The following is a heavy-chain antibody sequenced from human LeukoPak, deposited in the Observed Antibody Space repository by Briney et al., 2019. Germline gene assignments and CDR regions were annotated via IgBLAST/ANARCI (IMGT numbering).Heavy chain of an antibody. CDR3: ARVAYDILTGYSSPPDY. Sequence: SLKVSCKASGGTFSSYAISWVRQAPGQGLEWMGGIIPIFGTANYAQKFQGRVTITADESTSTAYMELSSLRSEDTAVYYCARVAYDILTGYSSPPDYWGQGTLVTVSS. CDR2: IIPIFGTA. V-gene: IGHV1-69*01. J-gene: IGHJ4*02. D-gene: IGHD3-9*01. CDR1: GGTFSSYA.